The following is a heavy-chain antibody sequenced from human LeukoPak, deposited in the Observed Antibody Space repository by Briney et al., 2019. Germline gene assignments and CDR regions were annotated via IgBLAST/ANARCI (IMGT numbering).Heavy chain of an antibody. CDR3: ARGDYSNYYGGNWFDP. Sequence: SETLSLTCTVSGGSISSGGYYWSWLRQHPGKGLEWIGYIYYSGSTYYNPSLKSRVTISVDTSKNQFSLKLSSVTAADTAVYYCARGDYSNYYGGNWFDPWGQGTLVTVSS. CDR2: IYYSGST. J-gene: IGHJ5*02. D-gene: IGHD4-11*01. V-gene: IGHV4-31*03. CDR1: GGSISSGGYY.